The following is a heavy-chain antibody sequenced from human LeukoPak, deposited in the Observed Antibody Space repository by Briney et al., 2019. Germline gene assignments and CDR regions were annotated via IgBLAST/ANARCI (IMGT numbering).Heavy chain of an antibody. J-gene: IGHJ6*03. CDR2: IYSGGST. Sequence: GGSLRLSCAASGFTVSSNYMSWVRQAPGKGLEWVSVIYSGGSTYYADSVKGRFTISRDNSKNTLYLQMNSLRAEDTAVYYCANARDYITGVHMDVWGKGTTVTVSS. V-gene: IGHV3-66*01. CDR1: GFTVSSNY. CDR3: ANARDYITGVHMDV. D-gene: IGHD1-20*01.